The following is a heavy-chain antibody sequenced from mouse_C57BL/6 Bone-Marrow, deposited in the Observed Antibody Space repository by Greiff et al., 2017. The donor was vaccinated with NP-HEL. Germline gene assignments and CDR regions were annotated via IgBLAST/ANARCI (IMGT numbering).Heavy chain of an antibody. J-gene: IGHJ2*01. D-gene: IGHD2-4*01. CDR2: INPNNGGT. CDR1: GYTFTDYY. Sequence: VQLKQSGPELVKPGASVKISCKASGYTFTDYYMNWVKQSHGKSLEWIGDINPNNGGTSYNQKFKGKATLTVDKSSSTAYMELRSLTSEDSAVYYCARKGDDYGLDYWGQGTTLTVSS. V-gene: IGHV1-26*01. CDR3: ARKGDDYGLDY.